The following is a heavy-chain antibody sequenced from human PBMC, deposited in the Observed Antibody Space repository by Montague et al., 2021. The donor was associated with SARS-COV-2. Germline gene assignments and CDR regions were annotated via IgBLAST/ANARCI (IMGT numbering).Heavy chain of an antibody. CDR2: IYDGGAV. CDR1: GGSITGYY. V-gene: IGHV4-59*01. D-gene: IGHD4-23*01. J-gene: IGHJ3*02. Sequence: SETLSLTCTVSGGSITGYYWSWLRRSPGKGLEWIADIYDGGAVNXXPSLGSRVTISTDTSKNQLSLKVNSVTAADTAVYYCVRDHPYGGPRGAYDTWGQGTVVTVSS. CDR3: VRDHPYGGPRGAYDT.